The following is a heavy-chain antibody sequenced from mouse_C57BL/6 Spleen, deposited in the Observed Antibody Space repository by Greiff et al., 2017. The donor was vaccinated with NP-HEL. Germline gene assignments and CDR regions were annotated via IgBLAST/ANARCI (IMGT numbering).Heavy chain of an antibody. Sequence: QVTLKVSGPGILQPSQTLSLTCSFSGFSLSTFGMGVGWIRQPSGKGLEWLAHIWWDDDKYYNPALKSRLTISKDTSKNQVFLKIANVDTADTATYYCARIRVYYGSSFWYFDVWGTGTTVTVSS. CDR2: IWWDDDK. CDR1: GFSLSTFGMG. D-gene: IGHD1-1*01. V-gene: IGHV8-8*01. J-gene: IGHJ1*03. CDR3: ARIRVYYGSSFWYFDV.